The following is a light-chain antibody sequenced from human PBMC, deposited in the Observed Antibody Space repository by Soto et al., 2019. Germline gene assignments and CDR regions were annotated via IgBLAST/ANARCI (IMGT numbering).Light chain of an antibody. V-gene: IGKV1-33*01. Sequence: DIQLTQSPLSLSASVGDRVTITCQASQGVGKFLNWFQQKSGEAPKLLIYDASHLESGVPVRFSGSGSGAAFALTISSLQPEDFATSYFQQYDSPPPTFGGGTKVDMK. CDR3: QQYDSPPPT. CDR2: DAS. CDR1: QGVGKF. J-gene: IGKJ4*01.